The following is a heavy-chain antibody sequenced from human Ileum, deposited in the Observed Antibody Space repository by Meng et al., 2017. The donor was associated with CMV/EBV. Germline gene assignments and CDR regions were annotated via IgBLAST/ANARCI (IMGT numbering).Heavy chain of an antibody. V-gene: IGHV4-61*01. CDR1: SLCSRCFY. CDR3: ARAVGRGVISPPPDFDY. CDR2: VYYSGCT. J-gene: IGHJ4*02. D-gene: IGHD3-10*01. Sequence: SLCSRCFYLSWIRQSPGKGLQCLCYVYYSGCTNYNPSLQSRLTISLDTSKHQFSLRVTSVTVADTAVYYCARAVGRGVISPPPDFDYWGQGILVTVSS.